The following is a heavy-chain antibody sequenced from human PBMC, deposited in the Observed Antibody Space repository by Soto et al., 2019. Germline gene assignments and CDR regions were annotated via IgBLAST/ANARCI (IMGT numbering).Heavy chain of an antibody. D-gene: IGHD3-3*01. V-gene: IGHV3-48*02. J-gene: IGHJ4*02. Sequence: GGSLRLSCAASGFTFSSYSMNWVRQAPGKGLEWVSYISSSSSTIYYADSVKGRFTISRDNAKNSLYLQMNSLRDEDTAVYYCARFPPLNYDFWSGYYAQRDKYNYFDYWGQGTLVTVSS. CDR1: GFTFSSYS. CDR2: ISSSSSTI. CDR3: ARFPPLNYDFWSGYYAQRDKYNYFDY.